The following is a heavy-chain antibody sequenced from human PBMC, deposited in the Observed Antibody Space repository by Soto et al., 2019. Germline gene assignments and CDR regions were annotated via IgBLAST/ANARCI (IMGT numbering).Heavy chain of an antibody. D-gene: IGHD6-19*01. V-gene: IGHV3-23*01. CDR3: ANLNPTIVAAGDDY. Sequence: GGSLRLSCEASGFTFSSSAMSWVRQAPGKGLEWVSAISGSGGSIYYADSGKGRFTISRDNSKNTLYLQMNSLRAEDTALYYCANLNPTIVAAGDDYWGQGIPVTVSS. CDR1: GFTFSSSA. CDR2: ISGSGGSI. J-gene: IGHJ4*02.